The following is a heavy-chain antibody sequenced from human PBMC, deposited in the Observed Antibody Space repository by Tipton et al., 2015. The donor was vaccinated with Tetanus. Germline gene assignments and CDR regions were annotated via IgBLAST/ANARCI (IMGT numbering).Heavy chain of an antibody. CDR2: IDPRDSEA. D-gene: IGHD3-10*01. CDR1: GYNFSHYS. CDR3: ARLPKHYSASGST. Sequence: VQLVQSGAEVKKPGESLKISCQGSGYNFSHYSIGWVRQMPGKGLEWVGIIDPRDSEARYGPSFQGQVTISADKSNSTAYLQWSSLKASDAAIYFCARLPKHYSASGSTWGQGTLVTVSS. V-gene: IGHV5-51*01. J-gene: IGHJ5*02.